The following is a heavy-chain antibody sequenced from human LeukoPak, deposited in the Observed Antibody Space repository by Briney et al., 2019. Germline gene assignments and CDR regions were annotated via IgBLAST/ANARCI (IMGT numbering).Heavy chain of an antibody. D-gene: IGHD5-12*01. J-gene: IGHJ4*02. CDR3: ARGGRYSGYEGLYFDY. CDR1: GGSNSSYY. Sequence: SETLTLTCTVSGGSNSSYYWSWIRQPPGKALEGIGYIYYSGSTNYNPSLKSRVNISVDTYKNQFSLKMSSVTTADTAVYYCARGGRYSGYEGLYFDYWGEGTLVTVSP. CDR2: IYYSGST. V-gene: IGHV4-59*01.